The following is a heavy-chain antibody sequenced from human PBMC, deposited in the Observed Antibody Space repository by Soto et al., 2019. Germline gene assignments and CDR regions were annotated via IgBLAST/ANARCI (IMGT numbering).Heavy chain of an antibody. D-gene: IGHD3-22*01. CDR1: GFTFTNYA. Sequence: EVQLLESGGGLVQPGGSLRVSCAASGFTFTNYAMSWVRQAPGKGLEWVSGMSGTGGSTYYADSVKGRFNISRDKSKNTLYLHMNNLRVEDTAVYYCARYHYDSLSAAMDVWVQGTTVTDSS. J-gene: IGHJ6*02. CDR2: MSGTGGST. CDR3: ARYHYDSLSAAMDV. V-gene: IGHV3-23*01.